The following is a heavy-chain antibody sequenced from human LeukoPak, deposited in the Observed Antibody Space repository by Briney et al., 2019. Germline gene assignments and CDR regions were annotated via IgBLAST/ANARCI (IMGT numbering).Heavy chain of an antibody. V-gene: IGHV1-46*01. CDR3: ARAGGYNPKAPHFDY. CDR2: INPSGGST. CDR1: GYTFTSYY. J-gene: IGHJ4*02. D-gene: IGHD5-24*01. Sequence: ASVKVSCKASGYTFTSYYMYWVRQAPGQGLEWMGIINPSGGSTSYAQKFQGRVTMTRDTSTSTVYMELSSLRSEDTAVYYCARAGGYNPKAPHFDYWGQGTLVTVSS.